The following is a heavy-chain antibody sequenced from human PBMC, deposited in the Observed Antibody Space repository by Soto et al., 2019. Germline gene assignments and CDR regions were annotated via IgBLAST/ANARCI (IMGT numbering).Heavy chain of an antibody. CDR3: VRGDAGYFDYGMDV. J-gene: IGHJ6*02. CDR1: GFMFSGYD. Sequence: SGGSLRLSCAASGFMFSGYDMHWVRQATGKGLEWVSTLGSAGDTYYPGSVKGRFTISRANAKNSLYLQMNSLRAGDTAVYYCVRGDAGYFDYGMDVWGQGTTVTVSS. D-gene: IGHD2-21*02. V-gene: IGHV3-13*01. CDR2: LGSAGDT.